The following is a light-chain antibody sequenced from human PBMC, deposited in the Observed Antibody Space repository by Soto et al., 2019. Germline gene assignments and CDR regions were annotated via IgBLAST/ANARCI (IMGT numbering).Light chain of an antibody. V-gene: IGKV1-5*03. CDR2: KAS. CDR1: QSISSW. J-gene: IGKJ1*01. CDR3: QRYNSYTWT. Sequence: DIQMTQSPSTLSSSVGDRVTITCGASQSISSWLAWYQQKPGKAPKLLIYKASSLESGVPSRFSGSGSGTEFTLTISSLQPDDFATYYCQRYNSYTWTFGQGTKVDIK.